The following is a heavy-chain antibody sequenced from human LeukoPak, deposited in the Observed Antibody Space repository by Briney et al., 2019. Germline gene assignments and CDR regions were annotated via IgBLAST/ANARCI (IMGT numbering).Heavy chain of an antibody. CDR2: ISHGGDNA. CDR3: AKGRSGYYEGLDY. CDR1: GFTFSTYA. J-gene: IGHJ4*02. D-gene: IGHD5-12*01. V-gene: IGHV3-23*01. Sequence: GGSLRLSCTASGFTFSTYAMTWVRQAPGKGLEWVSVISHGGDNAWYADSVKGRFTISRDNSKSTLFLQMNSLRADDTAIYCCAKGRSGYYEGLDYWGQGILVTVSS.